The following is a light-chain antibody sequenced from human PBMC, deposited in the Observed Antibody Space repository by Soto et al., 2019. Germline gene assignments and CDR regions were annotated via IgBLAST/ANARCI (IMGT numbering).Light chain of an antibody. V-gene: IGKV1-5*03. CDR1: QSISSW. Sequence: DIQMTQYPSTLSASVGDRVIITCRVSQSISSWLAWYQQKPGKAPKLLISKASNLESGVPSRFSGSGSGTEFTLTVSSLQPDDFATYYCQQYYSYWTFGQGTKVEIK. CDR3: QQYYSYWT. J-gene: IGKJ1*01. CDR2: KAS.